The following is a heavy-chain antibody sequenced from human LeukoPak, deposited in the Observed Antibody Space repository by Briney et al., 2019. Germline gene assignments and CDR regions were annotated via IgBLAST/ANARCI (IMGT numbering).Heavy chain of an antibody. J-gene: IGHJ4*02. CDR3: ARDPPFSSGWSQNYFDY. Sequence: GGSLRLSCAPSGFTFDMYAMHWVRQAPGKVLEWVAVISYDGGNRNYADSVKGRFTISRDNSKNTLYLEMNSLGPEDTAVYYCARDPPFSSGWSQNYFDYWGQGTLVTVSS. CDR1: GFTFDMYA. CDR2: ISYDGGNR. V-gene: IGHV3-30*04. D-gene: IGHD6-19*01.